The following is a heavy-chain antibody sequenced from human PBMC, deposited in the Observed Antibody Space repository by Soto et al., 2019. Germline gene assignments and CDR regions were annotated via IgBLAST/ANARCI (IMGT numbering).Heavy chain of an antibody. D-gene: IGHD6-13*01. CDR3: ARSIAAAGTFDP. V-gene: IGHV1-2*02. Sequence: ASVKVSCRASGYTFTGYYMHWVRQAPGQGLEWMGWINPNSGGTNYAQKFQGRVTMTRDTSISTAYMELSRLRSDDTAVYYCARSIAAAGTFDPWGQGTLVTVSS. CDR1: GYTFTGYY. CDR2: INPNSGGT. J-gene: IGHJ5*02.